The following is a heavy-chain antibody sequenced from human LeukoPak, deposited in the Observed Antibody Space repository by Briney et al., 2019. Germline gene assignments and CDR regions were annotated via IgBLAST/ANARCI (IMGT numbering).Heavy chain of an antibody. CDR1: GGSISSNTYY. Sequence: PSETLSLTCTVSGGSISSNTYYWDWIRQPPGKGLECIGSIYYGGSTYYNPSLKSRAIISVETSKNQFSLKLSSVTAADTAVYYCARNRVTGIQYYYYYGMDVWGQGTATTVSS. V-gene: IGHV4-39*01. CDR3: ARNRVTGIQYYYYYGMDV. D-gene: IGHD1-20*01. CDR2: IYYGGST. J-gene: IGHJ6*02.